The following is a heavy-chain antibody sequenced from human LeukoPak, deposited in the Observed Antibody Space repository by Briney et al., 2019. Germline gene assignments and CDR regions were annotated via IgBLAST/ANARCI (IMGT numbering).Heavy chain of an antibody. J-gene: IGHJ5*02. Sequence: PGGSLRLSCAASGFTFSSYWMSWVRQAPGKGLEWIGEINHSGSTNYNPSLKSRVTISVDTSKNQFSLKLSSVTAADTAVYYCARRVRSYGDYAGRNNNWFDPWGQGTLVTVSS. D-gene: IGHD4-17*01. V-gene: IGHV4-34*01. CDR3: ARRVRSYGDYAGRNNNWFDP. CDR1: GFTFSSYW. CDR2: INHSGST.